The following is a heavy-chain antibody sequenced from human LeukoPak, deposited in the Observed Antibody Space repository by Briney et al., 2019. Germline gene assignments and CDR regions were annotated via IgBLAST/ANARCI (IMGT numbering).Heavy chain of an antibody. CDR1: GGSLSSGGYY. J-gene: IGHJ4*02. D-gene: IGHD2-2*01. CDR3: ARSGAERYCASTACFNFDY. V-gene: IGHV4-30-2*01. Sequence: SETLSLTCTVSGGSLSSGGYYWHWIRQPPGKGLEWIGYIYHGGTSYYNPSLKSRVTMSVDMSKNQFSLKLSSVTAADTAIYFCARSGAERYCASTACFNFDYWGQGTLVTVSS. CDR2: IYHGGTS.